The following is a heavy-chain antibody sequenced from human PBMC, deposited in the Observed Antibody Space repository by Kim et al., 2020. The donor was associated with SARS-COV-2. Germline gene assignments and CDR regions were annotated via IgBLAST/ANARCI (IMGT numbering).Heavy chain of an antibody. CDR1: GGSISSSSYY. V-gene: IGHV4-39*01. Sequence: SETLSLTCTVSGGSISSSSYYWGWIRQPPGKGLEWIGSIYYSGSTYYNPSLKSRVTISVDTSKNQFSLKLSSVTAADTAVYYCARQDGIAAARHDYWGQGTLVTVSS. D-gene: IGHD6-13*01. J-gene: IGHJ4*02. CDR3: ARQDGIAAARHDY. CDR2: IYYSGST.